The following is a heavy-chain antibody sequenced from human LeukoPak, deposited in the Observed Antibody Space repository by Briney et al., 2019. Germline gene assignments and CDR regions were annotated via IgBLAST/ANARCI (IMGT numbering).Heavy chain of an antibody. CDR3: ARDKTYYYDSSGYYFV. Sequence: ASVKVSCKASGGTFSSYAISWVRQAPGQRLEWMGWINAGNGNTKYSQRFQGRVTITRDTSASTAYMELSSLRSEDTAVYYCARDKTYYYDSSGYYFVWGQGTLVTVSS. J-gene: IGHJ4*02. D-gene: IGHD3-22*01. CDR1: GGTFSSYA. V-gene: IGHV1-3*01. CDR2: INAGNGNT.